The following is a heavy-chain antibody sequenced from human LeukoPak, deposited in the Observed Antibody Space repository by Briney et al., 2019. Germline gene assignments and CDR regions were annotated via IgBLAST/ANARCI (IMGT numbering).Heavy chain of an antibody. Sequence: GGSLRLSCEASGFTFNSYAMSWVRQAPGKGLEWVSAVSSNGGSTSYADSVKGRFTVSGDNSKNTLYLQMNSLRAEDTAVYYCAKGGAWNGGHFDYWGQGTLVTVSS. V-gene: IGHV3-23*01. CDR3: AKGGAWNGGHFDY. CDR2: VSSNGGST. J-gene: IGHJ4*02. CDR1: GFTFNSYA. D-gene: IGHD1-1*01.